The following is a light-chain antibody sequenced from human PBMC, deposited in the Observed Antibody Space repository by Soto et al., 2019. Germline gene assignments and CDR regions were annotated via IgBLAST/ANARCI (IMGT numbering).Light chain of an antibody. Sequence: ETVMTQSPATLSVSPGERATLSCRASQSVSSNLAWYQRKPGQPPRLLIYDISTRATGIPTRFSGSGSGTDFTLTISSLQSEDFAVYYCQQYDNWPWTFGQGTKVDI. J-gene: IGKJ1*01. CDR2: DIS. CDR3: QQYDNWPWT. CDR1: QSVSSN. V-gene: IGKV3D-15*01.